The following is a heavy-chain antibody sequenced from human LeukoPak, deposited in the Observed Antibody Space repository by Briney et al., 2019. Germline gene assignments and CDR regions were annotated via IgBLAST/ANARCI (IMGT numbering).Heavy chain of an antibody. CDR1: GYSISSGYY. D-gene: IGHD3-10*01. CDR2: IYHSGST. CDR3: ARGGYGSGWDYMDV. J-gene: IGHJ6*03. Sequence: PSETLSLTCTVSGYSISSGYYWGWIRQPPGKGLEWIGSIYHSGSTYYNPSLKSRVTISVDTSKNQFSLNLSSVTAADTAVYFCARGGYGSGWDYMDVWGKGTTVPVSS. V-gene: IGHV4-38-2*02.